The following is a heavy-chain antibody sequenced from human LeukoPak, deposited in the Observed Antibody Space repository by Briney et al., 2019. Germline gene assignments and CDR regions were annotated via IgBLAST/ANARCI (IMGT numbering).Heavy chain of an antibody. Sequence: PSETLSLTCTVSGGSISSSSYDWGWIRQPPGKGLEWIGSIYYSGSTYYNPSLKSRVTISVDTSKNQFSLKLSSVTAADTAVYYCARQIWITMVRGAPRGAFDIWGQGTMVTVSS. CDR3: ARQIWITMVRGAPRGAFDI. J-gene: IGHJ3*02. V-gene: IGHV4-39*01. CDR2: IYYSGST. CDR1: GGSISSSSYD. D-gene: IGHD3-10*01.